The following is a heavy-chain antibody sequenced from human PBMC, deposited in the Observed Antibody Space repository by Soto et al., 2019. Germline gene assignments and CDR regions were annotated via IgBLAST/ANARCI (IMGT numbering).Heavy chain of an antibody. D-gene: IGHD7-27*01. J-gene: IGHJ4*02. CDR1: GGTFSTSA. Sequence: QVQLVQSGAEVRKPGSSVKVSCVASGGTFSTSAMNWVRQAPGQGLEWVGGIIPVFGTPTYAQSLQGRVTIPVDVSTTRASMELTRLRPEDTAVYYCAPQLTGDLDFWGQGPLVIVSS. CDR2: IIPVFGTP. V-gene: IGHV1-69*13. CDR3: APQLTGDLDF.